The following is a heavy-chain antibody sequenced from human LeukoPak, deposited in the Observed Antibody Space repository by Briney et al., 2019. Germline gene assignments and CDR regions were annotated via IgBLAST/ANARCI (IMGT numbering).Heavy chain of an antibody. D-gene: IGHD6-19*01. CDR1: GGSISSSSYY. Sequence: SETLSLTCTVSGGSISSSSYYWGWIRQPPGKGLEWIGSIYYSGSTNYNPSLKSRVTTSVDTSKNQFSLKLSSVTAADTAVYYCARVGGSGWYTIQDAFDIWGQGTMVTVSS. J-gene: IGHJ3*02. V-gene: IGHV4-39*07. CDR2: IYYSGST. CDR3: ARVGGSGWYTIQDAFDI.